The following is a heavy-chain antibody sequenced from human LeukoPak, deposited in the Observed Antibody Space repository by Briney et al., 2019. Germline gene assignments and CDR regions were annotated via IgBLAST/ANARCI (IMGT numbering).Heavy chain of an antibody. V-gene: IGHV1-3*01. J-gene: IGHJ4*02. CDR3: ARGGSLDY. CDR2: INAGNGNT. D-gene: IGHD6-13*01. CDR1: GYTFTSYT. Sequence: GASVKVSCKVSGYTFTSYTMHWVRQAPGQRLEWMGWINAGNGNTKSSQKFQGRVTITRDTSATTAYMELSSLRSEDTAVYYCARGGSLDYWGKGTLVTVSS.